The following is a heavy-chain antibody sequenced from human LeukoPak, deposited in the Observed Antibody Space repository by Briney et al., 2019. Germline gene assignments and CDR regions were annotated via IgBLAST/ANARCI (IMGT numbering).Heavy chain of an antibody. CDR3: ARVPAVAGTYYFDY. CDR1: GGSISSSSYY. D-gene: IGHD6-19*01. V-gene: IGHV4-39*02. CDR2: IYYSGST. J-gene: IGHJ4*02. Sequence: SETLSLTCTVSGGSISSSSYYWGWIGQPPGKGLEWIGSIYYSGSTYYNPSLKSRVTISVDTSKKLFSLKLSSVTAADTAVYYCARVPAVAGTYYFDYWGQGTLVTVSS.